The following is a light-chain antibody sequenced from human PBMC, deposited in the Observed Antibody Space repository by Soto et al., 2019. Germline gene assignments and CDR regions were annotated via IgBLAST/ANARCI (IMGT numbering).Light chain of an antibody. CDR3: QQYSSHAT. CDR1: QDVSGY. CDR2: AAS. J-gene: IGKJ1*01. Sequence: AIRMTQSPSSLYASTGDRVTITCRASQDVSGYVAWYQQKPGKPPRLLIYAASTLQPGVPLRFSGSGSGTDFTLTITCLQSEDYATYYCQQYSSHATFGQGTRVEIK. V-gene: IGKV1-8*01.